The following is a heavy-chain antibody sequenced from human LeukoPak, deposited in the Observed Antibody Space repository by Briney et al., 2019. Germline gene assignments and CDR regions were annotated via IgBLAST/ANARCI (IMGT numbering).Heavy chain of an antibody. Sequence: GGSLRLSCAASGFIFSNDAMHWVRQAPGKGLEWVAVITYDGSDKFYAVSVKGRFTISREDSKRTLYLHMNSLRPEDTAVYFCAKQPGHYGAGSYLDSWGRGTLVTVSS. CDR1: GFIFSNDA. V-gene: IGHV3-30*18. D-gene: IGHD3-10*01. CDR2: ITYDGSDK. J-gene: IGHJ4*02. CDR3: AKQPGHYGAGSYLDS.